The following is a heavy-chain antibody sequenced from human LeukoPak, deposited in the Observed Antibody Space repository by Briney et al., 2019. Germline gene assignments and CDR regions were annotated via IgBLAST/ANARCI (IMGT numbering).Heavy chain of an antibody. Sequence: ASVKVSCKASGYTFTGYYMHWMRQAPGQGLEWMGWISPNSGGTNYAQKFQGRVTMTRDTSISTAYMELSRLRSDDTAVYYCARAVMVRGVIITANWFDPWGQGTLVTVSS. CDR1: GYTFTGYY. CDR2: ISPNSGGT. J-gene: IGHJ5*02. V-gene: IGHV1-2*02. CDR3: ARAVMVRGVIITANWFDP. D-gene: IGHD3-10*01.